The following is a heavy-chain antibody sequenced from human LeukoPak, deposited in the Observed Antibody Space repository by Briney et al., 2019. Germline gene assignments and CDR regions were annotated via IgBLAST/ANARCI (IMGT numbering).Heavy chain of an antibody. CDR2: FYAGATT. Sequence: GGSLRLSCAVSGFSVSSNYMTWVRQAPGKGLEWVSVFYAGATTYYADSVKGRFTISKDISKNTLSLQMNNLRAEDTAVYFCARFCDSHYLAPFDFWGQGALVTVSS. CDR3: ARFCDSHYLAPFDF. V-gene: IGHV3-53*01. J-gene: IGHJ4*02. CDR1: GFSVSSNY. D-gene: IGHD4-11*01.